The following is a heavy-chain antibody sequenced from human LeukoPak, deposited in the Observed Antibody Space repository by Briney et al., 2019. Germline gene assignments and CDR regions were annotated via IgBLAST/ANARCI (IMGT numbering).Heavy chain of an antibody. CDR1: EFTFSSYS. V-gene: IGHV3-21*01. CDR2: ISSSSSYI. D-gene: IGHD6-19*01. Sequence: GGSLRLSCAASEFTFSSYSMNWVRQAPGKGLEWVSSISSSSSYIYYADSVKGRFTISRDNAKNSLYLQMNSLRAEDTAVYYCARDLAVAGNYWGQGTLVTVSS. J-gene: IGHJ4*02. CDR3: ARDLAVAGNY.